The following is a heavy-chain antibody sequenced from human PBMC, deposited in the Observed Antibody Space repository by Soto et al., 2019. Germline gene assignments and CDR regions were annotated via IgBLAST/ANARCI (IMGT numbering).Heavy chain of an antibody. V-gene: IGHV1-24*01. CDR3: ATVNYDSSGYLPYAYYYGMDV. CDR2: FDPEDGET. J-gene: IGHJ6*02. Sequence: GASVKVSCKVSGYTLTELFMHWVRQAPGKGLEWMGGFDPEDGETIYAQKFQGRVTMTEDTSTDTAYMELSSLRSEDTAVYYCATVNYDSSGYLPYAYYYGMDVWGRGTTVTVSS. CDR1: GYTLTELF. D-gene: IGHD3-22*01.